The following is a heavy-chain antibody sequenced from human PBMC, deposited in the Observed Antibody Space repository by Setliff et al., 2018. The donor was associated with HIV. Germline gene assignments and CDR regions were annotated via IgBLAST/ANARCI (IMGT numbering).Heavy chain of an antibody. CDR1: GGGFSNHA. V-gene: IGHV1-69*13. Sequence: SVMVSCKASGGGFSNHAITWVRQAPGQGLEWMGVIIPIFTTTDYAQKFRGRLTINADESTDTAHMELRSLRSADTAIYHCATLNEYAYQTGGWFDPWGQGTPVTVSS. CDR2: IIPIFTTT. D-gene: IGHD3-16*01. J-gene: IGHJ5*02. CDR3: ATLNEYAYQTGGWFDP.